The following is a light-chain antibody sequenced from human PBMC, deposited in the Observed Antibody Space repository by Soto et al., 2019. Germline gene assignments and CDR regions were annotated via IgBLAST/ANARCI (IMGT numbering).Light chain of an antibody. CDR3: QQYGRSSIT. CDR1: QTVSSSY. V-gene: IGKV3-20*01. Sequence: EIVLTQSPGTLSLSPGERATLSCRASQTVSSSYFAWYQQKPGQAPRLLIYGASSRATGIPDRFSGSGSGTDFTLTISRLEPEDFAEYYCQQYGRSSITFGQGTRLEI. CDR2: GAS. J-gene: IGKJ5*01.